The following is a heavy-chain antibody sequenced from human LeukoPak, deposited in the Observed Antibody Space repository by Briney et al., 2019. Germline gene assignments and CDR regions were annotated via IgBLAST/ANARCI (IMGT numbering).Heavy chain of an antibody. CDR3: ARDFVAGRYYYGSGSYYRGGYFQH. CDR2: ISYDGSNK. CDR1: GFTFSSYA. J-gene: IGHJ1*01. V-gene: IGHV3-30-3*01. D-gene: IGHD3-10*01. Sequence: GGSLGLSCAASGFTFSSYAMHWVRQAPGKGLEWVAVISYDGSNKYYADSVKGRFTISRDNSKNTLYLQMNSLRAEDTAVYYCARDFVAGRYYYGSGSYYRGGYFQHWGQGTLVTVSS.